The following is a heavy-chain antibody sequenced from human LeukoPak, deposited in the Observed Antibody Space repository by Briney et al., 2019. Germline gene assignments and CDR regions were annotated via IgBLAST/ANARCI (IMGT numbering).Heavy chain of an antibody. D-gene: IGHD3-10*01. J-gene: IGHJ4*02. CDR3: ARGFYGSGKDY. V-gene: IGHV4-34*01. CDR2: INHSGST. CDR1: GGSFSGYY. Sequence: SETLSLTCAVYGGSFSGYYWSWIRQPPGKGLEWIGEINHSGSTNYNPSLKSRVTISVDTSKNQFSLKLSSVTAADTAVYYRARGFYGSGKDYWGQGTLVTVSS.